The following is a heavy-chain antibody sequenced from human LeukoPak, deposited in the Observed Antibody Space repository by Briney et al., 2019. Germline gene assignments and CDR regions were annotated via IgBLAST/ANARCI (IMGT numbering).Heavy chain of an antibody. CDR3: ARAQSDSSSWHLDY. J-gene: IGHJ4*02. CDR2: IIPIFGIA. Sequence: GSSVKVSCKASGGTFSSYAISWVRQAPGQGLEWMGRIIPIFGIANYAQKFQGRVTITADKSTSTAYMELSSLRSEDTAVYYCARAQSDSSSWHLDYWGQGTLVTVSS. CDR1: GGTFSSYA. V-gene: IGHV1-69*04. D-gene: IGHD6-13*01.